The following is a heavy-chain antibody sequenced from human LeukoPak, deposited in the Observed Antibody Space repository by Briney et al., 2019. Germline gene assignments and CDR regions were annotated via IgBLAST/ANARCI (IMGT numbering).Heavy chain of an antibody. CDR2: ISSSSSYI. CDR3: ARGRAPKCSGGRCNTGDY. V-gene: IGHV3-21*01. CDR1: GFTFSSYS. Sequence: GGSLRLSCAASGFTFSSYSMNWVRQAPGKGLEWVSSISSSSSYIYYADSVKGRFTISRDNAKNSLYLQMNSLRAEDTAVYYCARGRAPKCSGGRCNTGDYWGQGTLVTVSS. D-gene: IGHD2-15*01. J-gene: IGHJ4*02.